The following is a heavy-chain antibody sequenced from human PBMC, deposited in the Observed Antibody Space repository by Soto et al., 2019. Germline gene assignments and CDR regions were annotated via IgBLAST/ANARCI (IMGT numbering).Heavy chain of an antibody. CDR2: ISSSAVYI. Sequence: EVQLVESGGGPVRPRGSLKLSCAASGFNFITYSLSWVRQAPGKGLEWVASISSSAVYIDYADSVKGRFTISRDNANNSLYLQMNSLRAEDTATYHCVRDGLDYYDTERLYFDNWGQGTLVTVSS. D-gene: IGHD3-22*01. CDR1: GFNFITYS. J-gene: IGHJ4*02. V-gene: IGHV3-21*01. CDR3: VRDGLDYYDTERLYFDN.